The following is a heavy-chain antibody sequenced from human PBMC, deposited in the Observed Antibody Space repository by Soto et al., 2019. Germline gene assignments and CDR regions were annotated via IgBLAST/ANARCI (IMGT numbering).Heavy chain of an antibody. CDR2: IIPIFGTA. V-gene: IGHV1-69*06. J-gene: IGHJ3*02. CDR1: GGTFSSYA. D-gene: IGHD3-22*01. Sequence: VASVKVSCKASGGTFSSYAISWVRQAPGQGLGWMGGIIPIFGTANYAQKFQGRVTITADKSTSTAYMELSSLRSEDTAVYYCAREYYYDSSGYASDAFDIWGQGTMVTVSS. CDR3: AREYYYDSSGYASDAFDI.